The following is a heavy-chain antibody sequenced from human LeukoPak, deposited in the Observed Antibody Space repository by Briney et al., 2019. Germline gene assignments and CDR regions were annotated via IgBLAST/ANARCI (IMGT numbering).Heavy chain of an antibody. Sequence: GGSLRLSCAASGFTFSTYAMHWVRQGPGKGLEWVTLISYDGSNKYYADSVKGRFTISRDNSKNTLYLQMNSLRAEDTAVYYCARDRVTYSGSYYGWCFDLWGRGTLVTVSS. CDR2: ISYDGSNK. CDR1: GFTFSTYA. V-gene: IGHV3-30-3*01. D-gene: IGHD1-26*01. CDR3: ARDRVTYSGSYYGWCFDL. J-gene: IGHJ2*01.